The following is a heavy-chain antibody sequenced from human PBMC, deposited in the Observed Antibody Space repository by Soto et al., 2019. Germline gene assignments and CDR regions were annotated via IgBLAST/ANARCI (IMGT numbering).Heavy chain of an antibody. V-gene: IGHV4-31*03. CDR1: GGSISSGGYY. J-gene: IGHJ6*02. CDR3: ARDLNMGDVYYGMDV. Sequence: SETLSLTCTVSGGSISSGGYYWSWIRQHPGKGLEWIGYIYYSGSTYYNPSLKSRVTISVDTSKNQFSLKLSSVTAADTAVYYCARDLNMGDVYYGMDVWGQGTTVTVSS. CDR2: IYYSGST. D-gene: IGHD3-16*01.